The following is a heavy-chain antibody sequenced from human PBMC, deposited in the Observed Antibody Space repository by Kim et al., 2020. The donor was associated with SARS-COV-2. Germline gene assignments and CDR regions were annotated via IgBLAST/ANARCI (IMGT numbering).Heavy chain of an antibody. Sequence: SETLSLTCAVSGGSISSSNWWSWVRQPPGKGLEWIGEIYHSGSTNYNPSLKSRVTISVDKSKNQFSLKLSSVTAADTAVYYCARDVRGVTRGNYYYGMDVWGQGTTVTVSS. CDR3: ARDVRGVTRGNYYYGMDV. J-gene: IGHJ6*02. CDR1: GGSISSSNW. D-gene: IGHD3-10*01. CDR2: IYHSGST. V-gene: IGHV4-4*02.